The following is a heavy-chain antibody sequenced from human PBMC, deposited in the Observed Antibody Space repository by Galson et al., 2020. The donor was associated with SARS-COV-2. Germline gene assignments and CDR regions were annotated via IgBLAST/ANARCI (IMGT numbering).Heavy chain of an antibody. CDR2: IYWDDDE. CDR3: ACVLSFGSSGNWGFAS. D-gene: IGHD3-22*01. V-gene: IGHV2-5*02. CDR1: GFSLSSSGVG. J-gene: IGHJ4*02. Sequence: SGPTLVKPTQTLTLTCTFSGFSLSSSGVGVGWIRQPPGKALEWLALIYWDDDEHYSPSLKSRLTITKATSKNQVVLTMTNMDPVDTGTYYFACVLSFGSSGNWGFASWRQGPRVSVSS.